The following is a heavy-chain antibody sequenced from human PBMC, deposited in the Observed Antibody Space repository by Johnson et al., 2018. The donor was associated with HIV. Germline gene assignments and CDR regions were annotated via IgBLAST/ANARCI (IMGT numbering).Heavy chain of an antibody. CDR2: ISWNSGSI. CDR1: GFTFDDYA. V-gene: IGHV3-9*01. D-gene: IGHD3-22*01. J-gene: IGHJ3*02. CDR3: AKALGIVVVLAAVDI. Sequence: VQLVESGGGLVQPGRSLRLSCAASGFTFDDYAMHWVRQAPGKGLEWVSGISWNSGSIGYADSVKGRFTISRDNAKNSLYLQMNSLRAEDTALYYCAKALGIVVVLAAVDIWGQGTMVTVSS.